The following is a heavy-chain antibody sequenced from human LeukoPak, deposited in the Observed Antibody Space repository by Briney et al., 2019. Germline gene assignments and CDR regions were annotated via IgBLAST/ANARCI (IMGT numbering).Heavy chain of an antibody. J-gene: IGHJ4*02. D-gene: IGHD3-3*01. CDR2: ISGSGGST. CDR3: ASDRYYDFWSGYYTGDY. CDR1: GFTFSSYA. Sequence: PGGSLRLSCAASGFTFSSYAMSWVRQAPGKGLEWVSAISGSGGSTYYADSVKGRFTISRDNSKNTLYLQMNSLRAEDTAVYYCASDRYYDFWSGYYTGDYWGQGTLVTVSS. V-gene: IGHV3-23*01.